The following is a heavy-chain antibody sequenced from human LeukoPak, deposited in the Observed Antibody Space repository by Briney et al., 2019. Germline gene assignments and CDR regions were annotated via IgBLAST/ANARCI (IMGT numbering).Heavy chain of an antibody. J-gene: IGHJ4*02. V-gene: IGHV3-48*03. Sequence: HPGGSLRLSCAASGFTFSSYAMSWVRQAPRKGLEWVSYISSSGSTIYYADSVKGRFTISRDNAKNSLYLQMNSLRAEDTAVYYCARDPPRTSLDYWGQGTLVTVSS. CDR2: ISSSGSTI. D-gene: IGHD2-2*01. CDR1: GFTFSSYA. CDR3: ARDPPRTSLDY.